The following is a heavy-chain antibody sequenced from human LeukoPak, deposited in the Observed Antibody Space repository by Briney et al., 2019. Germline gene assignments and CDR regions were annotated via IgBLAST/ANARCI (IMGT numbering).Heavy chain of an antibody. CDR3: ARDNNWGFDY. J-gene: IGHJ4*02. CDR2: IRGSRSGLGSGM. V-gene: IGHV3-48*04. D-gene: IGHD7-27*01. Sequence: GGSLRLSCAASGFIFSDYSMNWVRQAPGKGLEWISNIRGSRSGLGSGMYYADSVRGRFTISRDDAKNSLYLQMSSLRAEDTAFYYCARDNNWGFDYWGQGTLVTVSS. CDR1: GFIFSDYS.